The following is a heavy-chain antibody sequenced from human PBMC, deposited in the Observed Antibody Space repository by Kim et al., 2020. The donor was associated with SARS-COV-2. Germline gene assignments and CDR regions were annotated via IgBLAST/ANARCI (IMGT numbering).Heavy chain of an antibody. CDR1: GFIFSDHY. Sequence: GGSLRLSCAASGFIFSDHYMDWVRQSPGKGLEWVGRTRNRANRYTTEYAASVRGRFIISRDESENSLHLQMNSLKTEDTAVYYCARVRTSGSYHFDYWGQGTLVTVSS. D-gene: IGHD1-26*01. V-gene: IGHV3-72*01. CDR2: TRNRANRYTT. CDR3: ARVRTSGSYHFDY. J-gene: IGHJ4*02.